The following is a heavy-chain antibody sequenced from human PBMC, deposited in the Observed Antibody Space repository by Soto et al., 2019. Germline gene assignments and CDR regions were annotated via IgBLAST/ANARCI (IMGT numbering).Heavy chain of an antibody. J-gene: IGHJ4*02. Sequence: EGQLVESGGGLVKPGGSLKLSCEASGLTFSTAYMSWVRQAPGKGLEWVGRIKTKADGGTTEYASPVKGRFNISRDDSKNTLYVEMSSLKTEDTAVYYCTTDRPSRLRNTRVWGQGTLVTVSS. CDR2: IKTKADGGTT. CDR1: GLTFSTAY. V-gene: IGHV3-15*01. D-gene: IGHD4-17*01. CDR3: TTDRPSRLRNTRV.